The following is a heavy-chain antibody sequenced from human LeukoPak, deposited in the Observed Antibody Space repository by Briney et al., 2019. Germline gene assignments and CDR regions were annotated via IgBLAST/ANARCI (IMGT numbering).Heavy chain of an antibody. V-gene: IGHV1-69*05. D-gene: IGHD1-26*01. CDR1: GGTFSSYA. Sequence: AASVKVSCKASGGTFSSYAISWVRQALGQGLEWMGRIIPIFGTANYAQKFQGRVTITTDESTSTAYMELSSLRSEDTAVYHCALHSGRYARAEYFQHWGQGTLVTVSS. CDR3: ALHSGRYARAEYFQH. CDR2: IIPIFGTA. J-gene: IGHJ1*01.